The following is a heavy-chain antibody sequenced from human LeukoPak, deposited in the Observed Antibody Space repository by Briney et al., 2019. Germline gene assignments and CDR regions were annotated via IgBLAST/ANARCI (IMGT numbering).Heavy chain of an antibody. CDR1: GFTFSSYA. CDR2: ISGSGGST. CDR3: TTDPLARHYYHIMDV. V-gene: IGHV3-23*01. Sequence: GGALRLSCAASGFTFSSYAMSWVPQASGKGLEGVPAISGSGGSTYYADSVKGRFTISRDNSKNTLYLQMNSLRAEDTAVYYCTTDPLARHYYHIMDVWGQGTTVTVSS. D-gene: IGHD6-6*01. J-gene: IGHJ6*02.